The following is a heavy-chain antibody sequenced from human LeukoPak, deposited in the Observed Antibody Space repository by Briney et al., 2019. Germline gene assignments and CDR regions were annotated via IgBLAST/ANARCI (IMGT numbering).Heavy chain of an antibody. CDR1: GFIFSDYG. V-gene: IGHV3-30*02. J-gene: IGHJ4*02. D-gene: IGHD1-26*01. CDR3: GKHDSASDY. CDR2: IRSDGSGE. Sequence: GGSLRLSCVATGFIFSDYGMHWVRQAPGKGLEWVAFIRSDGSGEYYTGSVRGRFTISRDNSKNTLYVQMNSLRLEDTAVYYCGKHDSASDYWGQGTLVTVSS.